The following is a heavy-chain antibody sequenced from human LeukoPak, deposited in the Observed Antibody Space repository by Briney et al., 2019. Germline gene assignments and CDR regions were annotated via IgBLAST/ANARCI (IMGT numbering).Heavy chain of an antibody. J-gene: IGHJ6*03. Sequence: ASVKVSCKASGYTFTGYYMHWVRQAPGQGLEWMGWINPNSGGTNYAQKFQGRVTMTRDTSIRTAYMELSRLRSDDTAVYYCARAPYCSGGSCYYYYMDVWGKGTTVTVSS. CDR3: ARAPYCSGGSCYYYYMDV. D-gene: IGHD2-15*01. CDR2: INPNSGGT. V-gene: IGHV1-2*02. CDR1: GYTFTGYY.